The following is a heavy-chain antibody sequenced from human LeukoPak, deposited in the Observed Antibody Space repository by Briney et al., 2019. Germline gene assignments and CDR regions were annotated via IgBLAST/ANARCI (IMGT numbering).Heavy chain of an antibody. J-gene: IGHJ3*02. CDR2: IDWDGDK. CDR1: GFSLSTSGMR. CDR3: ARTRYYNSVGYYGAFDI. D-gene: IGHD3-22*01. V-gene: IGHV2-70*04. Sequence: SGPTLVNPTQTLTLTCTFSGFSLSTSGMRVSWIRQPPGKALERLARIDWDGDKFYSTSLKTRLTISKDTSKNQVVLTMTNMDPVDTATYYCARTRYYNSVGYYGAFDIWGQGTMVTVSS.